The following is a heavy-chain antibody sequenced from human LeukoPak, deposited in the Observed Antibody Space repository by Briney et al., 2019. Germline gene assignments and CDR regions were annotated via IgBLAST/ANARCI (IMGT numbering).Heavy chain of an antibody. CDR2: INHSGST. CDR3: ARKLASSTLKAGAFDI. D-gene: IGHD2-2*01. J-gene: IGHJ3*02. CDR1: GGSFSGYY. Sequence: SETLSLTCAVYGGSFSGYYWSWIRQPPGKGLEWLGEINHSGSTNYNPSPKSRVTMSVDTSTNQISLRLTSVTAADTAMYYCARKLASSTLKAGAFDIWGQGTMVTVSS. V-gene: IGHV4-34*01.